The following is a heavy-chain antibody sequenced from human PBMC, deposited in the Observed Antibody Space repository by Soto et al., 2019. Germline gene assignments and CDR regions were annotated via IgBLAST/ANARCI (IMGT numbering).Heavy chain of an antibody. CDR2: IYYSGST. J-gene: IGHJ5*02. Sequence: SETLSLTCTVSGSSISSYYWSWIRQPPGKGLEWIGYIYYSGSTNYNPSLKSRVTISVDTSKNQFSLKLSSVTAADTAVYYCARQGYCSGGSCPGFDPWGQGTLVTVSS. CDR3: ARQGYCSGGSCPGFDP. D-gene: IGHD2-15*01. V-gene: IGHV4-59*08. CDR1: GSSISSYY.